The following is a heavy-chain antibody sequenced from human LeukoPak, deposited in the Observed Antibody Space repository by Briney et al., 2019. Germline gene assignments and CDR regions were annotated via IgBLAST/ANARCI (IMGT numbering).Heavy chain of an antibody. V-gene: IGHV1-2*02. CDR3: ARDGSGVMGATHDFDY. D-gene: IGHD1-26*01. Sequence: GASVEVSCKASGYTFTGYYMHWVRQAPGQGLEWMGWINPNSGGTNYAQKFQGRDTMTRDTSISTAYMELSGLRSDDTAVYYCARDGSGVMGATHDFDYWGQGTLVTVSS. CDR1: GYTFTGYY. J-gene: IGHJ4*02. CDR2: INPNSGGT.